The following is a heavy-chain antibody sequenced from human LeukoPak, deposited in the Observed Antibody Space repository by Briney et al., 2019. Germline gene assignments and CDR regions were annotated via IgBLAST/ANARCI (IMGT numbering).Heavy chain of an antibody. Sequence: PGGSLRLSCAASGFAFSSYAMSWVRLAPGKGLEWVSAISGSGSNTYYTDSVKGRFTISRDNSRNTLYLQMSSLRAEDAAAYYCAKGGNFDYWGQGTLVTVSS. J-gene: IGHJ4*02. CDR2: ISGSGSNT. D-gene: IGHD2-15*01. CDR1: GFAFSSYA. CDR3: AKGGNFDY. V-gene: IGHV3-23*01.